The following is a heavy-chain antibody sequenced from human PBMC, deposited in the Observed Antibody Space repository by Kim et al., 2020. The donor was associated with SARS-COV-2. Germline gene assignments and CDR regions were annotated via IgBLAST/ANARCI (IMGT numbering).Heavy chain of an antibody. D-gene: IGHD3-22*01. CDR3: ARGYDSSGYHFDY. V-gene: IGHV4-34*01. J-gene: IGHJ4*02. Sequence: YNPSLKSRVTTSVHTSKSQFSLKLSSVTAADTAVYYCARGYDSSGYHFDYWGPGTLVTVSS.